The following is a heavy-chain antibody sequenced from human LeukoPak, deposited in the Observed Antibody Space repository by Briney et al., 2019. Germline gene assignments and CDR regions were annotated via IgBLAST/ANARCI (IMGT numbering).Heavy chain of an antibody. CDR2: IRQHGIEK. CDR1: GFIFTTYW. Sequence: PGGSLRLSCAASGFIFTTYWMSWVRQAPGKGLEWVANIRQHGIEKYYASSLVGRISISRDNAKNSLYLQMNSLRAEDTAVYYCARVNFNYDYGMDVWGQGTTVTVSS. D-gene: IGHD1-7*01. J-gene: IGHJ6*02. CDR3: ARVNFNYDYGMDV. V-gene: IGHV3-7*01.